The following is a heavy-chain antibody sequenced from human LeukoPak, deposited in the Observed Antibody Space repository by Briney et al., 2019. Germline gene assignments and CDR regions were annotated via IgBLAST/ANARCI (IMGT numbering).Heavy chain of an antibody. D-gene: IGHD2-2*03. CDR2: INHSGST. CDR3: ARARQIGYCSSTSCRTKYFDY. J-gene: IGHJ4*02. Sequence: SETLSLTCAVYGGSFSGYYWSWIRQPPGKVLEWIGEINHSGSTNYNPSLKSRVTISVDTSKNQFSLKLSSVTAADTAVYYCARARQIGYCSSTSCRTKYFDYWGQGTLVTVSS. CDR1: GGSFSGYY. V-gene: IGHV4-34*01.